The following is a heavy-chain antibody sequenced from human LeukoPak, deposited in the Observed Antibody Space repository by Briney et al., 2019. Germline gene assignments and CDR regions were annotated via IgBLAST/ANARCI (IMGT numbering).Heavy chain of an antibody. Sequence: ASVKVSCKASGGTFSNYAISWVRQAPGQGLEWMRGINPNSGGTNYAQKFQGRATMTRDTSISTAYMELSRLRSDDTAVYYCARDLRYVWESYRDDAFDIWGQGTMVTVSS. CDR1: GGTFSNYA. CDR3: ARDLRYVWESYRDDAFDI. J-gene: IGHJ3*02. CDR2: INPNSGGT. V-gene: IGHV1-2*02. D-gene: IGHD3-16*02.